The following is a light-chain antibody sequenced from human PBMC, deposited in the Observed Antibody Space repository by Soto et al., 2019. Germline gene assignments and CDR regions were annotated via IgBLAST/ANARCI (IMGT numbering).Light chain of an antibody. CDR2: GAS. CDR1: QSVSNSF. J-gene: IGKJ1*01. V-gene: IGKV3-20*01. CDR3: QQYGSSPWT. Sequence: EIVLTQSPGTLSLSPGERVTLSCRASQSVSNSFLAWYQQRPGQAPRLLIYGASSRATGIPDSFSGSGSGTDFTLTISRLEPEDSALYYCQQYGSSPWTFGQGTKVEIK.